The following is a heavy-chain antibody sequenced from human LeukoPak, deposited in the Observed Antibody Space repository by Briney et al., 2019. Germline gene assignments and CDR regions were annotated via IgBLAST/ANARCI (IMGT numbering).Heavy chain of an antibody. D-gene: IGHD1-1*01. CDR1: GFTFSDYY. J-gene: IGHJ4*02. CDR3: ARVGIALASPFDY. CDR2: MSSRGYHI. Sequence: PGGSLRLSCLASGFTFSDYYMSWVRQAPGKGLEWISYMSSRGYHIYYADSVKGRFTISRDNAKNTLYLQMHNLRADDTAVYFCARVGIALASPFDYWGLGTLVAVSS. V-gene: IGHV3-11*01.